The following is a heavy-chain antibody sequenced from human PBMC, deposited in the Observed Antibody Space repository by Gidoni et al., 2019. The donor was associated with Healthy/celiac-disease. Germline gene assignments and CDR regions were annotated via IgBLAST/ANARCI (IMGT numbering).Heavy chain of an antibody. V-gene: IGHV1-46*01. J-gene: IGHJ4*02. D-gene: IGHD6-13*01. CDR1: GYTFTSYY. CDR3: ARVGGSSWYYFDY. Sequence: QVQLVQSGAEVKKPGASVKVSCKASGYTFTSYYMHRVRQAPGQKFQGRVTMTRDTSTSTVYMELSSLRSEDTAVYYCARVGGSSWYYFDYWGQGTLVTVSS.